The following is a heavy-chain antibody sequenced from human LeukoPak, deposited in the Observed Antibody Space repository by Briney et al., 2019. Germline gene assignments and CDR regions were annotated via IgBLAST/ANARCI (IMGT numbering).Heavy chain of an antibody. D-gene: IGHD6-19*01. Sequence: GGSLRLSCAASGFTFSDYSMHWVRQAPGKGLEWVSSISSGSTYKYSADSVKGRFTISRDNAKNSLFLQMNSLRAEDSAVYYCTRGPTLIGVAGTWPLDYWGQGTLATVSS. CDR1: GFTFSDYS. V-gene: IGHV3-21*01. CDR3: TRGPTLIGVAGTWPLDY. CDR2: ISSGSTYK. J-gene: IGHJ4*02.